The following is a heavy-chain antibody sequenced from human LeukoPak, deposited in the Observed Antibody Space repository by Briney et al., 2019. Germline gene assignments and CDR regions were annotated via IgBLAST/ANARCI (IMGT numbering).Heavy chain of an antibody. CDR1: EYIFTGYY. D-gene: IGHD2-2*02. J-gene: IGHJ6*02. CDR3: ARSLYCSSTSCYKGYYGMDV. Sequence: GASVKVSCKASEYIFTGYYMHWVRQAPGQRLEWMGWINAGNGNTKYSQKFQGRVTITRDTSASTAYMELSSLRSEDTAVYYCARSLYCSSTSCYKGYYGMDVWGQGTAVTVSS. CDR2: INAGNGNT. V-gene: IGHV1-3*01.